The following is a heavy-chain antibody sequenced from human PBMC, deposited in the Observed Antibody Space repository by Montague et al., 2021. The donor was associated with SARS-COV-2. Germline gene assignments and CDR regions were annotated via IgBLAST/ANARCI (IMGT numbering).Heavy chain of an antibody. D-gene: IGHD1-1*01. J-gene: IGHJ4*02. CDR2: ISGSGGT. V-gene: IGHV3-23*01. Sequence: SLRLSCAASGFTFNTYSMSWVRQAPGQGLEWVSCISGSGGTYHAGSVKGRFAISRDTSNNTLYLQMNSLRAEDTAIYYCAKQRGTITTTFDYWGQGSLVTVSS. CDR1: GFTFNTYS. CDR3: AKQRGTITTTFDY.